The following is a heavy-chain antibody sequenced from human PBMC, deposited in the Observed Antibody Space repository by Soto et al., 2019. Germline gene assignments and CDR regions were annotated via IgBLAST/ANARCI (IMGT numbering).Heavy chain of an antibody. CDR1: GYTFSNYN. CDR2: INPSGTST. V-gene: IGHV1-46*01. Sequence: ASVKVSCKASGYTFSNYNMHWVRQAPGQGLEWMGIINPSGTSTSYAQKFQGRVTMTRDTSTSTVYMELSSLRYEDTAVYYCAREYFYASSGYYLEDFQHWGQGTLVTVSS. CDR3: AREYFYASSGYYLEDFQH. J-gene: IGHJ1*01. D-gene: IGHD3-22*01.